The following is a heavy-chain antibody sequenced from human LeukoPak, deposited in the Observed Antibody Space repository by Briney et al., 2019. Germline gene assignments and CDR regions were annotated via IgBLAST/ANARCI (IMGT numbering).Heavy chain of an antibody. Sequence: SQTLSLTCTVSSDSVSSGSYYWSWVRQPAGKGLEWIGRIYTSGSTKYNPSLKSRVSMSVDTSKNQFSLKLTSVTTADTAVYYCATEYGSSWTYWYFDLWGRGTLVTVSS. V-gene: IGHV4-61*02. J-gene: IGHJ2*01. CDR2: IYTSGST. D-gene: IGHD6-13*01. CDR3: ATEYGSSWTYWYFDL. CDR1: SDSVSSGSYY.